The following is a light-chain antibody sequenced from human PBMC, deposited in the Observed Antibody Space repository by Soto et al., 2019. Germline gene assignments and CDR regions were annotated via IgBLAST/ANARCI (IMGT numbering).Light chain of an antibody. Sequence: DIVMTQSPDSLAVSLGERATINCKSSQSVLYSSNNKNYLTWYQQKPGQPPKLLIYWACTRESGVPDRFSGSGSGTDFTLSISSLQAEDVAVYYCQQYYSIPWTFGQGTKVEIK. CDR3: QQYYSIPWT. J-gene: IGKJ1*01. CDR2: WAC. V-gene: IGKV4-1*01. CDR1: QSVLYSSNNKNY.